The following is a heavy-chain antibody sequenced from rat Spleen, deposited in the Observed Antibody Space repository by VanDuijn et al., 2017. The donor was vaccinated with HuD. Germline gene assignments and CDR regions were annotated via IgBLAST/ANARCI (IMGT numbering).Heavy chain of an antibody. J-gene: IGHJ2*01. CDR3: ATGPIYY. V-gene: IGHV5-22*01. CDR1: GFTFSDYY. D-gene: IGHD2-6*01. CDR2: ISYEGSST. Sequence: EVQLVESGGGLVQPGRSLKLSCAASGFTFSDYYMAWVRQAPKKGLEWVASISYEGSSTYYGDSVKGRFTISRDNAKSTLYLQMNSLRSEDTATYYCATGPIYYWGQGVMVTVSS.